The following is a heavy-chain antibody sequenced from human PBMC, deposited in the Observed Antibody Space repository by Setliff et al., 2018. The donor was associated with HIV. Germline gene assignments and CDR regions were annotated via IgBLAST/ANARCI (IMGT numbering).Heavy chain of an antibody. D-gene: IGHD6-19*01. Sequence: PGGFLRLSCTVSGFTFTKSAMNWVRQAPGKGLEWVSGISSTGGTTSYADSVKGRFTISRDNSKNTLYLQMNSLRAEDTAVYYCAKGQQWLVAGPRDGMDVWGQGTTVTVSS. CDR2: ISSTGGTT. J-gene: IGHJ6*02. CDR1: GFTFTKSA. CDR3: AKGQQWLVAGPRDGMDV. V-gene: IGHV3-23*01.